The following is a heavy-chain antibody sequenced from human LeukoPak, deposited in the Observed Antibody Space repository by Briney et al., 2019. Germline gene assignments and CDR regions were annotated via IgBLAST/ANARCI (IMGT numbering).Heavy chain of an antibody. CDR1: GFTFRDAW. Sequence: GGSLRLSCAASGFTFRDAWMTWVRQAPGKGLEWVSVIYSGGSTYYADSVKGRFTISRDNSKNTLYLQMNSLRAEDTAVYYCASMGIAASYYFDYWGQGTLVTVSS. J-gene: IGHJ4*02. CDR2: IYSGGST. V-gene: IGHV3-53*01. D-gene: IGHD6-13*01. CDR3: ASMGIAASYYFDY.